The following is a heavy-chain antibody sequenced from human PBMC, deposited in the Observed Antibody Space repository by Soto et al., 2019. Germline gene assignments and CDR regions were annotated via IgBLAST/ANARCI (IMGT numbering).Heavy chain of an antibody. J-gene: IGHJ2*01. Sequence: PGGSLRLSCAASGFTFSSYGMHWVRQAPGKGLEWVAVISYDGSNKYYADSVKGRFTISRDNSRNTVSLQMNSLGADDTAVYYCARKVPGSTTRPDYWYFDLWGRGTLVTVSS. CDR2: ISYDGSNK. CDR3: ARKVPGSTTRPDYWYFDL. CDR1: GFTFSSYG. D-gene: IGHD3-10*01. V-gene: IGHV3-30*03.